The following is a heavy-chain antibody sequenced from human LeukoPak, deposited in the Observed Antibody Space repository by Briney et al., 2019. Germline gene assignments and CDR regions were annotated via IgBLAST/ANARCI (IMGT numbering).Heavy chain of an antibody. V-gene: IGHV3-33*01. Sequence: GGSLRLSCAASGFTFSSYGMHWVRQAPGKGLEWVAVIWYDGSNKYYADSAKGRFTISRDNSKNTLYLQMNSLRAEDTAVYYCARDLGTNKWLLQYWGQGTLVTVSS. CDR2: IWYDGSNK. CDR3: ARDLGTNKWLLQY. CDR1: GFTFSSYG. J-gene: IGHJ4*02. D-gene: IGHD3-22*01.